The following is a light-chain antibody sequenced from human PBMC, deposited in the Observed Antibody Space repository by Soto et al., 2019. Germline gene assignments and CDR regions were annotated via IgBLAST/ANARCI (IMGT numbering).Light chain of an antibody. CDR3: CSYTSRTTYV. V-gene: IGLV2-14*01. CDR2: AVS. J-gene: IGLJ1*01. Sequence: QSVLTQPASVSGSPGQSITISCTGTASDVGGYNYVSWYQQHPSKAPKLMIHAVSNRPSGISSRFSGSKSGNTASLTISGPQSEDEADYFCCSYTSRTTYVFGTGTKVTVL. CDR1: ASDVGGYNY.